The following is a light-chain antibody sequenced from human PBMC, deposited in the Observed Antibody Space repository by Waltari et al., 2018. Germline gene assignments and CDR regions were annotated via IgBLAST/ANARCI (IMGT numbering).Light chain of an antibody. V-gene: IGLV1-47*01. CDR2: RNN. CDR3: AAWDDSLSGGGV. J-gene: IGLJ3*02. CDR1: SSNIGSNY. Sequence: QSVLTQPPSASGTPGQRVTISCSGSSSNIGSNYVYWYQQLPGTAPKLLIYRNNQRPSGVPDLFSGSKSGTSASLAISGLRSEDEADYYCAAWDDSLSGGGVFGGGTKLTVL.